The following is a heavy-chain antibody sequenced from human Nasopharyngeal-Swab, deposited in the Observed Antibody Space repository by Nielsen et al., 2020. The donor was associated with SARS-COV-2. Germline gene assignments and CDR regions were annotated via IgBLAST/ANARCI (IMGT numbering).Heavy chain of an antibody. CDR1: GFTFSSYA. CDR2: ISYDGSNK. D-gene: IGHD6-13*01. Sequence: GESLKISCAASGFTFSSYAMHWVRQAPGKGLEWVALISYDGSNKYYADSVKGRFTISRDNSKNTLYLQMNSLRDEDTAVYYCAHLAAAGTSWFDPWGQGTLVTVSS. CDR3: AHLAAAGTSWFDP. J-gene: IGHJ5*02. V-gene: IGHV3-30-3*01.